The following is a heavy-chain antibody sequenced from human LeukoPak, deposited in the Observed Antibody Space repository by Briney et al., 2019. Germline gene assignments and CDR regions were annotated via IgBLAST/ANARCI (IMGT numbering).Heavy chain of an antibody. D-gene: IGHD3-3*01. CDR1: GYTFTGYY. CDR2: INPNSGGT. V-gene: IGHV1-2*02. J-gene: IGHJ4*02. CDR3: ARRRYGANFWYFDY. Sequence: ASVKVSCKASGYTFTGYYMHWVRQAPGQGLEWMGWINPNSGGTNYAQKFQGRVTMTRDTSISTAYMELSRLRSDDTAVYYCARRRYGANFWYFDYWGQGTLVTVSS.